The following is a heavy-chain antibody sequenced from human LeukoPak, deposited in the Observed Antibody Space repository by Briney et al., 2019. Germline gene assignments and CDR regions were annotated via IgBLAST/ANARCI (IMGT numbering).Heavy chain of an antibody. D-gene: IGHD5-18*01. CDR1: GFTFDDYG. CDR3: ARHLSGITGYTYGRGIDY. V-gene: IGHV3-20*04. J-gene: IGHJ4*02. CDR2: IYWNGATT. Sequence: PGGSLRLSCAASGFTFDDYGFNWVRQAPGKGLEWVSHIYWNGATTGYADSVKGRFTISRDNAKTSLYLQMNSLRAEDTAVYYCARHLSGITGYTYGRGIDYWGRGTLVTVSA.